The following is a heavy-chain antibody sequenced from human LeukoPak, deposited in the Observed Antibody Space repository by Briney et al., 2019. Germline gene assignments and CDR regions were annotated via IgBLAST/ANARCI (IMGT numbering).Heavy chain of an antibody. CDR1: GLTFSSYA. J-gene: IGHJ4*02. CDR2: ISYDGSNK. Sequence: GRSLRLSRSASGLTFSSYARHWVRQAPGKGLDWVAVISYDGSNKYYADSVKGRFTISRDNSKNTLYLQMNSLRAEDTAVYYCAREAITYDSSGYYGYFDYWGQGTLVTVSS. D-gene: IGHD3-22*01. CDR3: AREAITYDSSGYYGYFDY. V-gene: IGHV3-30*04.